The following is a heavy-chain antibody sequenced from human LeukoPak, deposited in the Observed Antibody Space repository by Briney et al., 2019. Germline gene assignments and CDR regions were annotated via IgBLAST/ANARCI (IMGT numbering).Heavy chain of an antibody. J-gene: IGHJ4*02. Sequence: SETLSLTCTVSGVSISSYYWSWIRQPAGKGLEWIGRIYTSGSTNYNPSLKSRVTMSVDTSKNQFSLKLSSVTAADTAVYYCARDRQQLVPSYFDYWGQGTLVTVSS. D-gene: IGHD6-13*01. V-gene: IGHV4-4*07. CDR3: ARDRQQLVPSYFDY. CDR2: IYTSGST. CDR1: GVSISSYY.